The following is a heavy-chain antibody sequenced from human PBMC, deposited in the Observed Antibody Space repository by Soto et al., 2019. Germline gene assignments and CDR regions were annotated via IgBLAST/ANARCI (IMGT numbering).Heavy chain of an antibody. CDR2: IIPILGIA. CDR1: GGTFSSYT. V-gene: IGHV1-69*02. J-gene: IGHJ6*02. D-gene: IGHD3-10*01. Sequence: QVQLVQSGAEVKKPGSSVKVSCKASGGTFSSYTISWVRQAPGQGLEWMGRIIPILGIANYAQKFQGRVTITADKSTSTAYMELSSLRSEETAVYYCASLMSSGYYYGMDGWGQGTTVTDSS. CDR3: ASLMSSGYYYGMDG.